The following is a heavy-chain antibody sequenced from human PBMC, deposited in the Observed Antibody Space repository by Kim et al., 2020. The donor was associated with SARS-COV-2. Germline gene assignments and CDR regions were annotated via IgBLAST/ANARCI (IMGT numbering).Heavy chain of an antibody. CDR3: ARRNLIGVTTGFDY. V-gene: IGHV1-3*01. Sequence: YSYHFQDRVTITPGTSASTVYMELSSLRSEDTALYYCARRNLIGVTTGFDYWGQGTLVTVSS. J-gene: IGHJ4*02. D-gene: IGHD4-17*01.